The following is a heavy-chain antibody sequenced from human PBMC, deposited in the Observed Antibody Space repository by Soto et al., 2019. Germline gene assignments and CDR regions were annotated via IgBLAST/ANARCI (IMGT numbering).Heavy chain of an antibody. V-gene: IGHV4-34*01. CDR3: ARTKRALMVRGRGVWFDP. D-gene: IGHD3-10*01. CDR1: GGSFSGYY. J-gene: IGHJ5*02. CDR2: INHSGST. Sequence: SETLSLTCAVYGGSFSGYYWSWSRQPPGKGLEWIGEINHSGSTNYNPSLKSRVTISVDTSKNQFSLKLSSVTAADTAVYYCARTKRALMVRGRGVWFDPWGQGTLVTVSS.